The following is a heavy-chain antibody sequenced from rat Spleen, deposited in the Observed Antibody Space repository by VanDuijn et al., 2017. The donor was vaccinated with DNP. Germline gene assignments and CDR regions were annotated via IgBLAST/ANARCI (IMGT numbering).Heavy chain of an antibody. D-gene: IGHD1-4*01. CDR2: INKDSSII. Sequence: EVKLVESGGGLVQPGRSLKLSCAASGFNFNDYWMGWVRQAPGKGLEWIGEINKDSSIINYTPSLKDKFSISRDNAQNTLYLQMSKLGSEDTGIYSCATRWDGYDNWFAYWGQGTLVTVSS. CDR1: GFNFNDYW. J-gene: IGHJ3*01. V-gene: IGHV4-2*01. CDR3: ATRWDGYDNWFAY.